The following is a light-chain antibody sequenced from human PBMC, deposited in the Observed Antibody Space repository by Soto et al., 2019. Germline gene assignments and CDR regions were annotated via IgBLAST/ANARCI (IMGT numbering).Light chain of an antibody. Sequence: EIVMTQSPATLSVSPGERATLSFMASQSVRSNLAWYQQKPGQAPRLLIYGASTRATGIPARFSGSGSGTEFTFTISSLQSEDFAVYYCLQYNNWVPTFGQGTKVDIK. J-gene: IGKJ1*01. CDR1: QSVRSN. V-gene: IGKV3-15*01. CDR2: GAS. CDR3: LQYNNWVPT.